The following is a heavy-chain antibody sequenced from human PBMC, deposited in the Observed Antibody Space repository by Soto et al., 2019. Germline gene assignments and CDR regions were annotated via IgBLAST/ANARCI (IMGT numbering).Heavy chain of an antibody. V-gene: IGHV1-18*04. CDR1: GYTFTSYG. Sequence: GASVKVSCKASGYTFTSYGISWVRQAPGQGLEWMGWISAYNGNTNYAQKLQGRVTMTTDTSTSTAYMELRSLRSDDTAVYYCARGFRGLVVVSPHYWGQGTLVTVSS. CDR2: ISAYNGNT. CDR3: ARGFRGLVVVSPHY. J-gene: IGHJ4*02. D-gene: IGHD2-21*01.